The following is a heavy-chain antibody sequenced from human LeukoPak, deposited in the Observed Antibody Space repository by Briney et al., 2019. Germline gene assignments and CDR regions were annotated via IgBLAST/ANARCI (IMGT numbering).Heavy chain of an antibody. CDR3: ARDPGIVGATKSIDY. CDR1: GFTFSSYS. CDR2: ISSSSSYI. Sequence: GGSLRLSCAASGFTFSSYSMNWVRQAPGKGREWVSSISSSSSYIYYADSVKGRFTISRDNDKNSLYLQMNSLRAEDTAVYYCARDPGIVGATKSIDYWGQGTLVTVSS. D-gene: IGHD1-26*01. V-gene: IGHV3-21*01. J-gene: IGHJ4*02.